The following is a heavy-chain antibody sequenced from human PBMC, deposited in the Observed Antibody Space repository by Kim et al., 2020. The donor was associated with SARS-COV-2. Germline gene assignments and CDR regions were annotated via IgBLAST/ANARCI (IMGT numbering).Heavy chain of an antibody. CDR3: AREAVT. V-gene: IGHV1-69*13. D-gene: IGHD6-19*01. J-gene: IGHJ5*02. CDR1: GGSFRNYA. Sequence: SVKVSCKASGGSFRNYAISWVRQAPGQGLEWMGGIVPMYDSANYAQKIQDRLTIIADESTSTVYLELTSLTTEDTAVYYCAREAVTWGQGTLVTVSS. CDR2: IVPMYDSA.